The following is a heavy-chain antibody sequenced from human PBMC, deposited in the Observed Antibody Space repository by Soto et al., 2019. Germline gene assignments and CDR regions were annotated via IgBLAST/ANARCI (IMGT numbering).Heavy chain of an antibody. J-gene: IGHJ5*02. V-gene: IGHV1-3*01. D-gene: IGHD1-26*01. CDR3: ARDPGQGGSYGP. CDR2: INAGNGNT. CDR1: GYTFTSYA. Sequence: GASVKVSCKASGYTFTSYAMHWVRQAPGQRLEWMGWINAGNGNTKYSQKFQGRVTITRDTSASTAYMELSSLRSEDTAVYYCARDPGQGGSYGPWGQGTLVTVSS.